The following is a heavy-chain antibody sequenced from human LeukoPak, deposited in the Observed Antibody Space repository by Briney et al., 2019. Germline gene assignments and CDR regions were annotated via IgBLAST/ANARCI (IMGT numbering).Heavy chain of an antibody. D-gene: IGHD6-19*01. Sequence: GGSLRLSCAASGFTVSSNYMSWVRQAPGKGLEWVSVIYSGGSTYYADSVKGRFTISRDNAKNSLYLQMNSLRAEDTALYYCAREQWVAQKDYWGQGTLVTVSS. J-gene: IGHJ4*02. V-gene: IGHV3-53*01. CDR3: AREQWVAQKDY. CDR1: GFTVSSNY. CDR2: IYSGGST.